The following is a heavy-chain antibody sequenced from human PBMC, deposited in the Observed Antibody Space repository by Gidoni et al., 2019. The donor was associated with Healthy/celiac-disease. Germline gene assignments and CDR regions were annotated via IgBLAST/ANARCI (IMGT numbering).Heavy chain of an antibody. Sequence: QAQLVQSGAAVKKPGSSVKASCKASGGTFSSYAISWVRQAPGQGLEWMGRIIPILGIANYAQRFQSRVTITADKSTSTAYMELSSLRSEDTAVYYCAREGDTAMDYYYYGMDVWGQGTTVTVSS. V-gene: IGHV1-69*04. D-gene: IGHD5-18*01. CDR2: IIPILGIA. CDR3: AREGDTAMDYYYYGMDV. J-gene: IGHJ6*02. CDR1: GGTFSSYA.